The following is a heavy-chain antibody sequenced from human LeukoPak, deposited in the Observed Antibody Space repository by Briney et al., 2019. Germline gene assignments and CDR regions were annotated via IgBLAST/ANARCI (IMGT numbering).Heavy chain of an antibody. CDR1: GYTFTGYY. D-gene: IGHD1-14*01. Sequence: ASVKVSCKASGYTFTGYYMHWVRQAPGQGLEWMGRTNPNSGGTNYAQKFQGRVTMTRDTSISTAYMELSRLRSDDTAVYYCARENPSYYYGMDVWGQGTTVTVSS. CDR2: TNPNSGGT. V-gene: IGHV1-2*06. CDR3: ARENPSYYYGMDV. J-gene: IGHJ6*02.